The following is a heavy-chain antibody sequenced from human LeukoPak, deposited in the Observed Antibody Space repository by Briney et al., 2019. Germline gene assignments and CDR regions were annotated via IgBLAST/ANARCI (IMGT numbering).Heavy chain of an antibody. J-gene: IGHJ5*02. CDR1: GFTFGSYA. V-gene: IGHV3-23*01. CDR3: AGRRSSRLNWFDP. CDR2: IGSSGSST. D-gene: IGHD2-2*01. Sequence: GGSLRLSCAASGFTFGSYAMSWVRQAPGKGLEWVSGIGSSGSSTYYAESVKGRFTVSRDNSKNTVYLQMNSLRAEDTAVYYCAGRRSSRLNWFDPWGQGTLVTVSS.